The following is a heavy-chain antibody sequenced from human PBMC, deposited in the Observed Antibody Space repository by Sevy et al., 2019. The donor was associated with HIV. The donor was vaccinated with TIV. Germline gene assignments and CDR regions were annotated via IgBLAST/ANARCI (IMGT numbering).Heavy chain of an antibody. D-gene: IGHD3-22*01. CDR3: ARDLVGYYDSNGYRNWFDP. CDR1: GGTFSSYA. J-gene: IGHJ5*02. V-gene: IGHV1-69*13. Sequence: ASVKVSCKASGGTFSSYAISWVRQAPGQGLEWMGGIIPIFGTANYAQKFQGRVTITADESTSTAYMELSSLRSEDTAVYYCARDLVGYYDSNGYRNWFDPWGQGTLVTVSS. CDR2: IIPIFGTA.